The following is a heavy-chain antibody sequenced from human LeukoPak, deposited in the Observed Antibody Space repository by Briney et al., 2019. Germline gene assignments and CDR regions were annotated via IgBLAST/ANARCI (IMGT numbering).Heavy chain of an antibody. V-gene: IGHV1-69*01. CDR3: ARSPPVYYDILTGYYFDY. CDR1: GGTFSSYA. D-gene: IGHD3-9*01. Sequence: SVKVSCKASGGTFSSYAISWVRQAPGQGLEWMGGIIPIFGTANYAQKFQGRVTITADESTSTAYMELSSLRSKDTAVYYCARSPPVYYDILTGYYFDYWGQGTLVTVSS. CDR2: IIPIFGTA. J-gene: IGHJ4*02.